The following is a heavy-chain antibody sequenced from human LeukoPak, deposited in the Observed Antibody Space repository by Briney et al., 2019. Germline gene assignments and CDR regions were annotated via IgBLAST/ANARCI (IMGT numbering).Heavy chain of an antibody. V-gene: IGHV2-5*02. CDR1: GFSLSTSGVG. J-gene: IGHJ5*02. CDR2: IYWDDDK. Sequence: SGPTLVNPTQTLTLTCTFSGFSLSTSGVGVGWIRQPPGKALEWLALIYWDDDKRYSPSLKSRLTITKDTSKNQVVLTMTNMGPVDTATYYCAHRPRASGGSLYNWFDPWGQGTLVTVSS. D-gene: IGHD2-15*01. CDR3: AHRPRASGGSLYNWFDP.